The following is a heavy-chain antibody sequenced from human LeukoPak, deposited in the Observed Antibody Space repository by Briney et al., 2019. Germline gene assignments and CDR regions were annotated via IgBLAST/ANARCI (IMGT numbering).Heavy chain of an antibody. CDR1: GFTFSNYG. Sequence: GGSLRLSCGASGFTFSNYGMLWVRQAPGKGLEWVSFIRYDGNNKLYADSVKGRFTISRDNSKNTLYLHINSLRVEDTALYYCVKDNPLDYWGRGTLVIVSS. D-gene: IGHD1-14*01. V-gene: IGHV3-30*02. CDR2: IRYDGNNK. J-gene: IGHJ4*02. CDR3: VKDNPLDY.